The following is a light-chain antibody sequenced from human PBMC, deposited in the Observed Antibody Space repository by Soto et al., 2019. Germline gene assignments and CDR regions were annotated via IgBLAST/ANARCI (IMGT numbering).Light chain of an antibody. CDR1: QSMSNN. Sequence: MTQAPATLSLSPGETATLSCRASQSMSNNLAWYQHKPGPAPRLLIYAESTTATRIPSRCSGSGSGTDFTLTISRLEAEDFAVYYWQRYGRSSTFGQGTRLAIK. J-gene: IGKJ5*01. CDR3: QRYGRSST. CDR2: AES. V-gene: IGKV3-15*01.